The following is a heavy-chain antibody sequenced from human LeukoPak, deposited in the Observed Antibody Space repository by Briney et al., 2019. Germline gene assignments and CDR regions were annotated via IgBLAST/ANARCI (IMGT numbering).Heavy chain of an antibody. CDR1: GFTFSSYD. CDR3: AKXXXVXXVAAFNY. V-gene: IGHV3-23*01. CDR2: ISGSGAST. Sequence: SGGSLRLSCAASGFTFSSYDMSWVRQAPGKGLEWVSAISGSGASTYYADSVKGRFTISRDNSKNTLYLQMNSLRAEDTAVYYCAKXXXVXXVAAFNYWGQGTVVT. J-gene: IGHJ4*02. D-gene: IGHD2-15*01.